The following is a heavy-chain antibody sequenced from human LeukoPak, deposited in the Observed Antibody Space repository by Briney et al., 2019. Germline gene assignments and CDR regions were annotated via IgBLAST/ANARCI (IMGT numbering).Heavy chain of an antibody. CDR2: IYPGDSDT. Sequence: GESLKISCKGSGYNFTTYWIGWVRQMPGKGLEWMGIIYPGDSDTIYGPSFQGQVTISADKSISTAFLQWSSLKASDTAMYYCARQTASCSSTSCYEFDYWGQGTLVTVSS. V-gene: IGHV5-51*01. J-gene: IGHJ4*02. D-gene: IGHD2-2*01. CDR1: GYNFTTYW. CDR3: ARQTASCSSTSCYEFDY.